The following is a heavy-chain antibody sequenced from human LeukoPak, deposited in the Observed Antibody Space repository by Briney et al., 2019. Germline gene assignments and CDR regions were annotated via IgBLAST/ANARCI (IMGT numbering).Heavy chain of an antibody. Sequence: GWSLRLSFPSSGCIFRRYALDGLRQPAGKGVDGVAVIYNDGSNIYYADSVKGRVTTSRDNSNNTMYLQMNSLRAEDTAVYYCARDENPGAYSYGLGVDYWGQGTLVTVSS. D-gene: IGHD5-18*01. CDR2: IYNDGSNI. J-gene: IGHJ4*02. CDR3: ARDENPGAYSYGLGVDY. CDR1: GCIFRRYA. V-gene: IGHV3-30*01.